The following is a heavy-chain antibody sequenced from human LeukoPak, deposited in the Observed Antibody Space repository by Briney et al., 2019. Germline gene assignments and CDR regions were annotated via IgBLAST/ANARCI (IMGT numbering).Heavy chain of an antibody. D-gene: IGHD6-19*01. CDR3: ARVEVADSSGWFDGYYYYYMDV. J-gene: IGHJ6*03. V-gene: IGHV3-48*01. CDR1: GFTFSSYS. Sequence: HSGGSLRLSCAASGFTFSSYSMNWVRQAPGKGLEWVSYISSSSSTIYYADSVKGRFTISRDNAKNSLYLQMNSLRAEDTAVYYCARVEVADSSGWFDGYYYYYMDVWGKGTTVTVSS. CDR2: ISSSSSTI.